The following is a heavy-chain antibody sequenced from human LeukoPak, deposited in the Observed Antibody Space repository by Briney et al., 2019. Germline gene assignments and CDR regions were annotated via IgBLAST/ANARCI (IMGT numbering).Heavy chain of an antibody. J-gene: IGHJ5*02. V-gene: IGHV4-39*01. Sequence: SETLSLTCTVSGGSINSGTYYWGWIRQSPGKGLEWIGSIDSSGNTFYNPSLKSRVTISVDTSKNQFSLKLSSVTAADTAVYYCARHERQQQLPRNWFDPWGQGTLVTVSS. CDR2: IDSSGNT. CDR1: GGSINSGTYY. CDR3: ARHERQQQLPRNWFDP. D-gene: IGHD6-13*01.